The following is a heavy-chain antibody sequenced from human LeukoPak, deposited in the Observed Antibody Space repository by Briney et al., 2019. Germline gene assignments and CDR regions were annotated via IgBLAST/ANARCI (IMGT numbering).Heavy chain of an antibody. CDR1: GYTFTRYY. Sequence: ASVRVSCKPSGYTFTRYYMHWVRQAPGQGLEWMGIINPSGGSTSYAQKLQGRVTMTRDTSTSTVYMELSSLRSEDTAVYYCARIVVEDYYGMDVWGQGTTVTVSS. J-gene: IGHJ6*02. CDR2: INPSGGST. V-gene: IGHV1-46*04. D-gene: IGHD2-21*01. CDR3: ARIVVEDYYGMDV.